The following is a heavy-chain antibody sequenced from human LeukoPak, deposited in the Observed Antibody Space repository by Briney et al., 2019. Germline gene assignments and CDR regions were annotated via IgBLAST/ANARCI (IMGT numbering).Heavy chain of an antibody. J-gene: IGHJ6*03. CDR1: GGSFSGYY. CDR2: INHSGST. Sequence: KPSETLSPTCAVYGGSFSGYYWSWIRQPPGKGLEWIGEINHSGSTNYNPSLKSRVTISVDTSKNQFSLKLSSATAVDTAVYECARGEGYYYYYMDVWGKGTTVTVSS. V-gene: IGHV4-34*01. CDR3: ARGEGYYYYYMDV.